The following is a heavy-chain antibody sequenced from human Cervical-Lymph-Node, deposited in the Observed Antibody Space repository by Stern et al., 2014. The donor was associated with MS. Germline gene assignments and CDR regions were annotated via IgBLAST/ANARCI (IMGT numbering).Heavy chain of an antibody. J-gene: IGHJ6*02. Sequence: VQLVESGAEVKKPGASVKVSCKVSGYTLPELSMPWVRQAPGKGLEWMGGFDPEAAETIYAGEFQGRVTMTEDTSTDTAYMELSSLRSEDTAVYYCATDRDYFRRGYSAPTKGYGLDVWGQGTTVTVTS. CDR3: ATDRDYFRRGYSAPTKGYGLDV. CDR2: FDPEAAET. CDR1: GYTLPELS. V-gene: IGHV1-24*01. D-gene: IGHD3-3*01.